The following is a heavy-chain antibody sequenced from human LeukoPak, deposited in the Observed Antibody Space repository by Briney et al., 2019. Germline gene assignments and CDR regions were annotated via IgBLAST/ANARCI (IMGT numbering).Heavy chain of an antibody. Sequence: SETLSLTCAVSGYSISSGYYWGWIRQPPGKGLEWIGSIYHSGSTYYNPSLKSRVTISVDTSKNQFSLKLSSVTAADTAVYYCARVQGTGSGWYGPIDYWGQGTLVTVSS. V-gene: IGHV4-38-2*01. CDR2: IYHSGST. CDR3: ARVQGTGSGWYGPIDY. D-gene: IGHD6-19*01. J-gene: IGHJ4*02. CDR1: GYSISSGYY.